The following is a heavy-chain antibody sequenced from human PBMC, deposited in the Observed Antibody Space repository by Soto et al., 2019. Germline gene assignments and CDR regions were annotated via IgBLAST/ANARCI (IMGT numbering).Heavy chain of an antibody. CDR2: ISAYNGNT. CDR1: GYTFTSYG. V-gene: IGHV1-18*01. CDR3: ARGKKEEVLLWFGEFYYGMDV. D-gene: IGHD3-10*01. Sequence: ASVKVSCKASGYTFTSYGISWVRQAPGQGLEWMGWISAYNGNTNYAQKLQGRVTMTTDTSTSTAYMELRSLRSDDTAVYYCARGKKEEVLLWFGEFYYGMDVWGQGTTVTV. J-gene: IGHJ6*02.